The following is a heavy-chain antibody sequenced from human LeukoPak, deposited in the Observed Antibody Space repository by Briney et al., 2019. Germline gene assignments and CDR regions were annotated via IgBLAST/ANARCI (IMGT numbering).Heavy chain of an antibody. J-gene: IGHJ6*03. CDR1: GGSISSHY. CDR3: ARGFYMDV. CDR2: IYYSGST. Sequence: PSETLSLTGTVSGGSISSHYWSWIGHPPGKGLEWIGYIYYSGSTNYNPSLKSRVTISVDTSKNQFSLKLGSVTAADTAVYYCARGFYMDVWGKGTTVTVSS. V-gene: IGHV4-59*11.